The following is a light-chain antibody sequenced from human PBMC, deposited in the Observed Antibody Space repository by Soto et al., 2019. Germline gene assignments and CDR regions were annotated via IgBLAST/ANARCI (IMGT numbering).Light chain of an antibody. CDR1: QGISSY. CDR3: QQLNNFPRT. Sequence: DIQLTQSPSFLSASVGDRVSITCRASQGISSYLAWYQQRPGKAPNLLMYGASTLQRGVPSRFSGSASGTTFTLTINNLQPEDFATYYCQQLNNFPRTFGQGTKGE. V-gene: IGKV1-9*01. CDR2: GAS. J-gene: IGKJ1*01.